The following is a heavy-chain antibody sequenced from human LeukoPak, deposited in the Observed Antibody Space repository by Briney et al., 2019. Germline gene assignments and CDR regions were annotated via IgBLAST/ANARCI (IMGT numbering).Heavy chain of an antibody. J-gene: IGHJ4*02. V-gene: IGHV3-43D*03. CDR2: ISWDGGST. Sequence: PGGSLRLSCAASGFTFDDYAMHWVRQAPGKGLEWVSLISWDGGSTYYADSVKGRSTISRDNSKNSLYLQMNSLRAEDTALYYCAKDILGDSSGYTFDYWGQGTLVTVSS. CDR1: GFTFDDYA. D-gene: IGHD3-22*01. CDR3: AKDILGDSSGYTFDY.